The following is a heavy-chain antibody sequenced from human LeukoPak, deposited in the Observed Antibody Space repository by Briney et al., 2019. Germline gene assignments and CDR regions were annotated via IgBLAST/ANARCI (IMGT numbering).Heavy chain of an antibody. D-gene: IGHD5-18*01. CDR1: GYTFTGYY. V-gene: IGHV1-2*02. CDR3: ARTGYSYGYWWFDP. CDR2: INPNSGGT. J-gene: IGHJ5*02. Sequence: GASVQVSYTASGYTFTGYYMHWVRQAPGQGLEWMGWINPNSGGTNYAQKFQGRVTMTRDTSISTAYMELSRLRSDDTAVYYCARTGYSYGYWWFDPWGQGTLVTVSS.